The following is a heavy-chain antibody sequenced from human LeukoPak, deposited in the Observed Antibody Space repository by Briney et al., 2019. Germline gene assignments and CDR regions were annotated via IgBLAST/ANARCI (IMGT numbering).Heavy chain of an antibody. J-gene: IGHJ3*02. Sequence: TGGSLRLSCAASGFTFSSYSMNWVRQAPGKGLEWVSSISSSSSYIYYADSVKGRFTISRDNAKNSLYLQMNSLRAEDTAVYYCARDRSDYYDSSGHIPDAFDIWGQGTMVTVSS. V-gene: IGHV3-21*01. D-gene: IGHD3-22*01. CDR2: ISSSSSYI. CDR1: GFTFSSYS. CDR3: ARDRSDYYDSSGHIPDAFDI.